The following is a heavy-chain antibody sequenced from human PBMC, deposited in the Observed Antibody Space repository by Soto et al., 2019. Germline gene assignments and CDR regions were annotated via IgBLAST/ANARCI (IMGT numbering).Heavy chain of an antibody. V-gene: IGHV1-46*01. CDR3: ARVGSSGWYEI. CDR2: INPSGGSR. CDR1: GYTFTSHY. D-gene: IGHD6-19*01. J-gene: IGHJ4*02. Sequence: ASVKVSCKASGYTFTSHYMHWVRQAPGQGLEWMGIINPSGGSRSYAQKFQGRVTRTRDTSTSTVYMELSSLRSEDTAVYYCARVGSSGWYEIWGQGTLVTVSS.